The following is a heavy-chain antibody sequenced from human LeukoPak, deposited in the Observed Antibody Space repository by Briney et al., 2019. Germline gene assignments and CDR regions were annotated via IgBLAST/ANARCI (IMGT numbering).Heavy chain of an antibody. Sequence: ASVKVSCKASGGTFSSYAISWVRQAPGQGLEWMGGIIPIFGTANYAQKFQGRVTITADESTSTAYMELSSLRSEDTAVYYCARLVGATQYYFDYWGQGTLVTVSS. J-gene: IGHJ4*02. CDR1: GGTFSSYA. CDR2: IIPIFGTA. V-gene: IGHV1-69*13. D-gene: IGHD1-26*01. CDR3: ARLVGATQYYFDY.